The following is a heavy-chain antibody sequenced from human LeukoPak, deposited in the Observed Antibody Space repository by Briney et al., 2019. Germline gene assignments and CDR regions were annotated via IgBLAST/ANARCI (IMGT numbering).Heavy chain of an antibody. Sequence: SETLSLTCTASGVSISSYYWSWLRQPQGKGLEWIGYIYYSGSTNYNPSLKSRVTISVDTSKNQFSLKLSFVTAADTAVYYCARLRWLQPFDYWGQGTLVTVSS. D-gene: IGHD5-24*01. J-gene: IGHJ4*02. CDR3: ARLRWLQPFDY. V-gene: IGHV4-59*08. CDR2: IYYSGST. CDR1: GVSISSYY.